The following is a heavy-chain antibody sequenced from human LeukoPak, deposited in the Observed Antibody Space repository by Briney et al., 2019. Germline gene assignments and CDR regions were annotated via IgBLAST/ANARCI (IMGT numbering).Heavy chain of an antibody. CDR1: GFTFSNYW. V-gene: IGHV3-7*01. D-gene: IGHD3-16*01. CDR2: IKQDGSET. Sequence: GGSLRLSCAASGFTFSNYWMSWVRQAPGKGLEWVANIKQDGSETYYVDSVKGRFTISRDNAENSVYLQMNSLRAEDAAVYYCVRDAQRLRDYWGQGTLVTVPS. J-gene: IGHJ4*02. CDR3: VRDAQRLRDY.